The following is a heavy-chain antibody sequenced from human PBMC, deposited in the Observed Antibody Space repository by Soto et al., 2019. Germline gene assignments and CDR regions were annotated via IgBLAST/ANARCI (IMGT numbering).Heavy chain of an antibody. V-gene: IGHV3-33*01. Sequence: QEQLVESGGGVVQPGESLRLSCAASGFTFSTYGMHWVRQAPGKGLEWVAGIYYDGSKTSYADSVKGRVTISRDNSKNKSYLQMNGLRPGDTAEYFCAREYGVLGYCVRGVCFSDFDSWGQGTLVTVSS. CDR2: IYYDGSKT. D-gene: IGHD2-15*01. CDR1: GFTFSTYG. CDR3: AREYGVLGYCVRGVCFSDFDS. J-gene: IGHJ4*02.